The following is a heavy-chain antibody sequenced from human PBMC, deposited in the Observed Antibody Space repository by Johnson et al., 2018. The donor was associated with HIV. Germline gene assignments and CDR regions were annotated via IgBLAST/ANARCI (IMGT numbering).Heavy chain of an antibody. Sequence: QVQLVESGGGVVQPGRSLRLSCAASGFTFSSYAMHWVRQAPGKGLEWVAVISYDGSNKYYADSVKGRFTISRDNSKNTLYLQIDSLRPEDSGVYYCAKGEAQEGWIQLQAYAFDFWGQGTMVTVSS. J-gene: IGHJ3*01. CDR3: AKGEAQEGWIQLQAYAFDF. V-gene: IGHV3-30-3*01. D-gene: IGHD5-18*01. CDR1: GFTFSSYA. CDR2: ISYDGSNK.